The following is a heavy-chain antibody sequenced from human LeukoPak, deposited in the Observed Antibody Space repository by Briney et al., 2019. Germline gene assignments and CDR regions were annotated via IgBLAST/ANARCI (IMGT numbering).Heavy chain of an antibody. CDR3: ASSRIRSQGVIYSPFY. Sequence: ASVKVSCKASGYTFTDYYMFWVRQAPGQVLEWMGWIHPNSGGTNYAQNFHGRVTMTSDTSISTAYMELSSLRSDDTAVYYCASSRIRSQGVIYSPFYWGQGTLVTVSS. CDR2: IHPNSGGT. V-gene: IGHV1-2*02. J-gene: IGHJ4*02. D-gene: IGHD2-21*01. CDR1: GYTFTDYY.